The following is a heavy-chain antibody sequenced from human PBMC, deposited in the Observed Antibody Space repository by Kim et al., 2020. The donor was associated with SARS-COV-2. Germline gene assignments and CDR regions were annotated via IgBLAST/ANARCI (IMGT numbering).Heavy chain of an antibody. Sequence: GGSLRLSCAASGFTFSSYSMNWVRQAPGKGLEWVSSISSSSSYIYYADSVKGRFTISRDNAKNSLYLQMNSLRAEDTAVYYCARDFSAGTDIVATISGREDYWGQGTLVTVSS. CDR3: ARDFSAGTDIVATISGREDY. CDR1: GFTFSSYS. J-gene: IGHJ4*02. D-gene: IGHD5-12*01. V-gene: IGHV3-21*01. CDR2: ISSSSSYI.